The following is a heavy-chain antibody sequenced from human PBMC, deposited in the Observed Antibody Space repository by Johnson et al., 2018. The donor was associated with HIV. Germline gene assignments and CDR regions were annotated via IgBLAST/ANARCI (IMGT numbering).Heavy chain of an antibody. J-gene: IGHJ3*02. D-gene: IGHD6-13*01. V-gene: IGHV3-20*04. Sequence: MMLVESGGGLVQPGGSLRLSCAASGFTFSSYAMSWVRQAPGKGLEWVSAINWNGGSTGYADSVKGRGTISRDNAKNSLYLQMNSLRAEDTALYYCARERTPAAAGTHDAFDIWGQGTMVTVSS. CDR1: GFTFSSYA. CDR2: INWNGGST. CDR3: ARERTPAAAGTHDAFDI.